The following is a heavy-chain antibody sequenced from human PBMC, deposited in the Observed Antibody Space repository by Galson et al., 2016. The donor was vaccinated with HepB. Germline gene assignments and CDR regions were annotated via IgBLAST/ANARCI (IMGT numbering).Heavy chain of an antibody. CDR2: ISRGATTI. D-gene: IGHD3-3*01. V-gene: IGHV3-48*03. CDR1: GFTFSSYD. CDR3: TRDRAQDWSGSFTGVYFDS. J-gene: IGHJ4*02. Sequence: SLRLSCAASGFTFSSYDLNWARQAPGQGLAWISYISRGATTISYADSVRGRFTVSRDNARHSLYLQMNSLRAEDTAIYYCTRDRAQDWSGSFTGVYFDSWGQGTLVTVSS.